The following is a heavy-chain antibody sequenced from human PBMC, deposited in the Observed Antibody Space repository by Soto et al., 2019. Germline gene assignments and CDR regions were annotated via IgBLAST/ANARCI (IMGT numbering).Heavy chain of an antibody. CDR2: VAYNGDP. D-gene: IGHD1-1*01. CDR3: AKTRGTTVPGGTRTFDC. V-gene: IGHV3-23*01. CDR1: GFTFSNYA. J-gene: IGHJ4*02. Sequence: VQLLESGGGLVQPGGSLRLSCEASGFTFSNYAMTWVRQAPGKGLEWVSTVAYNGDPYSPDSVRGRFTISSDDSRNTGTPQMTSLRAEDTAVYLCAKTRGTTVPGGTRTFDCWGQGALVTVSS.